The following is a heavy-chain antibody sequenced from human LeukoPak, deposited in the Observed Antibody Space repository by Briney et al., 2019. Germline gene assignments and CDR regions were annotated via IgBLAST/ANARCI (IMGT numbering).Heavy chain of an antibody. CDR2: TYYRSKWYD. Sequence: SQTLSLTCAISGDSVSSKNGAWNWIRQSPSRGLEWLGKTYYRSKWYDEYADSVKGRITISPDTSKNQFSLHVYSVTPEDTAVYYCARDLGTSGWYTFDFWGQGTLVTVSS. J-gene: IGHJ5*01. V-gene: IGHV6-1*01. D-gene: IGHD6-19*01. CDR1: GDSVSSKNGA. CDR3: ARDLGTSGWYTFDF.